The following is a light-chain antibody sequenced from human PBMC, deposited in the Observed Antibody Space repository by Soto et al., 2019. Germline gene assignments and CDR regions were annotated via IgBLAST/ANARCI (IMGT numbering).Light chain of an antibody. CDR2: DAS. V-gene: IGKV3-11*01. J-gene: IGKJ5*01. CDR1: QSVGIY. CDR3: QEGNNWPLIS. Sequence: EIVLAQSPATLSLSPGERATISCRASQSVGIYLAWYQQKPGQAPRLLIYDASNRATDIPAKFSASGSGTYFSLTIGSLEPEDFAIYYRQEGNNWPLISFGQGTRLEIK.